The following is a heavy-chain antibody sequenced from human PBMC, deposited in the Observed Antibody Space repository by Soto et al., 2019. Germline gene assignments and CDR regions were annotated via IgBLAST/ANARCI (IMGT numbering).Heavy chain of an antibody. J-gene: IGHJ4*02. D-gene: IGHD3-22*01. CDR2: ISGSGGST. Sequence: GGSLRLSCAASGFTFSSYAMSWVRQAPGKGLEWVSAISGSGGSTYYADSVKGRFTISRDNSKNTLYLQMNSLRAEDTAVYYCAKDGSYYYDSSGYPDYWGQGTLVTVSS. CDR1: GFTFSSYA. CDR3: AKDGSYYYDSSGYPDY. V-gene: IGHV3-23*01.